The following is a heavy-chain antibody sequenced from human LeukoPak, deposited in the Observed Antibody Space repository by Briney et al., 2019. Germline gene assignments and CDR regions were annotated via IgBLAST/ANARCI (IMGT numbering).Heavy chain of an antibody. J-gene: IGHJ6*03. D-gene: IGHD3-3*01. V-gene: IGHV3-74*01. Sequence: PGGSLRLSCAASGFTFSSYWMHWVRQAPGKGLVWVSRINTDGSSTSYADSVKGRFTISRDNAKNTLYLQMNSLRAEDTAVYYCARAPRITIFGVVTIPAYYYYMDVWGKGTTVTVSS. CDR3: ARAPRITIFGVVTIPAYYYYMDV. CDR2: INTDGSST. CDR1: GFTFSSYW.